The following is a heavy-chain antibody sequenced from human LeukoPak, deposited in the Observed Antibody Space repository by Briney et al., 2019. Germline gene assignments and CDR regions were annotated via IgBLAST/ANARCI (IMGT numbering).Heavy chain of an antibody. CDR2: IRYDGSNK. J-gene: IGHJ3*02. Sequence: SGGSLRLSCAASGFTFSSYGMHWVRHAPGKGLEWVAFIRYDGSNKYYADSVKGRFTISRDNSKNTLYLQMNSLRAEDTAVYYCAKVGDSSGYSAFDIWGQGTMVTVSS. V-gene: IGHV3-30*02. D-gene: IGHD3-22*01. CDR1: GFTFSSYG. CDR3: AKVGDSSGYSAFDI.